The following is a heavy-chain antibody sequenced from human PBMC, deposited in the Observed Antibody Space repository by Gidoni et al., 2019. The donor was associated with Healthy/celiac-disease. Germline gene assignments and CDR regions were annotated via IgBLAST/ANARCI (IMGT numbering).Heavy chain of an antibody. Sequence: HVPLCQSGAEVKQPAASVKVSCKAYVSTFTSYGISWVRPAPGQGLEWMGWITAYNGNTNYAQKLQGRVTRTTDTATSTAYMELRSLRSDDTAVYYCARGGIAVAGTPFDYWGQGTLVTVSS. CDR3: ARGGIAVAGTPFDY. J-gene: IGHJ4*02. D-gene: IGHD6-19*01. CDR2: ITAYNGNT. V-gene: IGHV1-18*01. CDR1: VSTFTSYG.